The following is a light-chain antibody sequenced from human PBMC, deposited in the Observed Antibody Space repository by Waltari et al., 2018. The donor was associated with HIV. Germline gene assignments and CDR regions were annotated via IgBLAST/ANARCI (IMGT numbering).Light chain of an antibody. V-gene: IGLV3-9*01. CDR1: NIGSKT. CDR2: RDN. Sequence: SYDLTQPLSVSVALGQTARITCGGSNIGSKTVHWYQQKPRQAPVLVIYRDNNRSSGIPERFSGSNSGNTATLIINRAQVGDEADYSCQVWDSSPLFGGGTKLTVL. CDR3: QVWDSSPL. J-gene: IGLJ2*01.